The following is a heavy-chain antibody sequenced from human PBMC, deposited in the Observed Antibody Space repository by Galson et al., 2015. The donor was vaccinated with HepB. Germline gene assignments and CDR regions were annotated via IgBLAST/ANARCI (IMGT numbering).Heavy chain of an antibody. CDR2: INENGGST. V-gene: IGHV3-23*01. CDR1: GFTFSRHA. D-gene: IGHD2-2*01. J-gene: IGHJ6*02. Sequence: SLRLSCAVSGFTFSRHAMSWVRQAPGKGLEWVSAINENGGSTYYADSVRGRFTITRDNSKNTLYLKMNSLTAEDTAVYYCATHGAYIVVVPGVRYYYYGMDVWGQGTTVTVSS. CDR3: ATHGAYIVVVPGVRYYYYGMDV.